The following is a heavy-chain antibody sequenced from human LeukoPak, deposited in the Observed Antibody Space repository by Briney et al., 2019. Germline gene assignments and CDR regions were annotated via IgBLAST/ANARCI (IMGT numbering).Heavy chain of an antibody. CDR2: IWYDGSNK. D-gene: IGHD3-3*01. CDR3: ANNGVVRYFDY. Sequence: GGSLRLSCAASGFTFSSYGMHWVRQAPGKGLEWVAVIWYDGSNKYYADSVKGRFTISRDNSKNTLYLQMNSLRAEDTAVYYCANNGVVRYFDYWGQGTLVTVSS. V-gene: IGHV3-33*06. J-gene: IGHJ4*02. CDR1: GFTFSSYG.